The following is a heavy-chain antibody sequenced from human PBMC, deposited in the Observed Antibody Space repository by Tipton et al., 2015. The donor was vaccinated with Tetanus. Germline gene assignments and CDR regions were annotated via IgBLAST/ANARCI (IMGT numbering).Heavy chain of an antibody. D-gene: IGHD3-10*01. V-gene: IGHV1-69*06. J-gene: IGHJ4*02. Sequence: QSGAEVKKPGASVKVSCKASGYSFTGYDINWVRQAPGQGLEWMGGIIPVFGAGNYAQKFQGRLTLTADKSTNTVYMELRHLKSGDTALYYCATAFGSGRYFGDWGQGTPVTVSP. CDR2: IIPVFGAG. CDR3: ATAFGSGRYFGD. CDR1: GYSFTGYD.